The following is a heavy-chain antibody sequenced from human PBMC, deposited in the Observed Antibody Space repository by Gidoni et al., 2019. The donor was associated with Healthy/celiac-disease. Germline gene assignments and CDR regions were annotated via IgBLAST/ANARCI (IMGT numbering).Heavy chain of an antibody. J-gene: IGHJ6*03. V-gene: IGHV4-39*01. D-gene: IGHD3-3*02. CDR3: ASLADDYYYYMDV. Sequence: LQLQESGPGLVKPSETLSLTCTVSGGSISSSSYYWGWIRQPPGKGLEWIGSIYYSGSTYYNPSLKSRVTISVDTSKNQFSLKLSSVTAADTAVYYCASLADDYYYYMDVWGKGTTVTVSS. CDR2: IYYSGST. CDR1: GGSISSSSYY.